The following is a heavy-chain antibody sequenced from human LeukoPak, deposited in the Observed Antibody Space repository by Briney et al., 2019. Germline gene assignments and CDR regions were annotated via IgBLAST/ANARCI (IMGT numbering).Heavy chain of an antibody. CDR2: ISYGGIDK. CDR1: GFNFSSYA. CDR3: ARESWSDSVAFDI. D-gene: IGHD3-3*01. V-gene: IGHV3-30*04. Sequence: PGGSLRLSCAASGFNFSSYAMHWVRQAPGEGLEWVGLISYGGIDKSYADSVKGRFTISRDSSKRTVYLQMNSLRAEDTAMYYCARESWSDSVAFDIWGLGTMVIVSS. J-gene: IGHJ3*02.